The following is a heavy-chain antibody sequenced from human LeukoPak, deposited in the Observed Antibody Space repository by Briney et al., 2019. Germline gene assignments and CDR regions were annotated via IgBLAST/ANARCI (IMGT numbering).Heavy chain of an antibody. CDR3: AKELWGSSFDY. CDR2: ISYDGSNK. J-gene: IGHJ4*02. D-gene: IGHD3-16*01. Sequence: PPGGSLRLSCAASGFTFSSYAMHWVRQAPGKGLEWVALISYDGSNKYYADSVKGRFTSSRGNSKNTLYLQMNSLRAEDTAVYYCAKELWGSSFDYWGQGTLLTVSS. V-gene: IGHV3-30-3*01. CDR1: GFTFSSYA.